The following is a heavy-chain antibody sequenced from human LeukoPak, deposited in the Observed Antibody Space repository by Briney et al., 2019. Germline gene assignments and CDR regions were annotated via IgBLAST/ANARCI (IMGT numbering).Heavy chain of an antibody. CDR1: GFTFSSYS. J-gene: IGHJ6*04. Sequence: PGGSLRLSCAASGFTFSSYSMNWVRQAPGKGLEWVSSISSSSSYIYYADSVKGRFTISRDNAKNSLYLQMNSLRAEDTAVYYCAREYCSSTSCYLSDYYYDMDVWGKGTTVTVSS. CDR3: AREYCSSTSCYLSDYYYDMDV. V-gene: IGHV3-21*01. CDR2: ISSSSSYI. D-gene: IGHD2-2*01.